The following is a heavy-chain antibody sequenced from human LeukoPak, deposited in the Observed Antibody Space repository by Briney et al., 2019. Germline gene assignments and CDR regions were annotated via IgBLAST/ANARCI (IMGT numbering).Heavy chain of an antibody. Sequence: ASVKVSCKVSGYTLTELSMHWVRQAPGKGLEWMGGFDPEDGETIYAQKFQGRVTMTEDTSTDTAYMELSSLRSEDTAVYYCATWAVVVPGDYYYYGMDVWGQGTTVTVSS. CDR1: GYTLTELS. J-gene: IGHJ6*02. V-gene: IGHV1-24*01. CDR2: FDPEDGET. CDR3: ATWAVVVPGDYYYYGMDV. D-gene: IGHD2-2*01.